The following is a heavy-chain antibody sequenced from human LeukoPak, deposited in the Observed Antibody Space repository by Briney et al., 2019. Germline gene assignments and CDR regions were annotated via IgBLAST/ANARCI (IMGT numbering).Heavy chain of an antibody. Sequence: ASVKVSCKASGYTFTSYDINWVRQATGQGLEWMGWMNPNSGNTGYAQKFQGRVTMTRNTSISTAYMELSSLRSEDTAVYYGARGGERELLNNWFDPWGQGTLVTVSS. V-gene: IGHV1-8*01. CDR2: MNPNSGNT. J-gene: IGHJ5*02. CDR1: GYTFTSYD. CDR3: ARGGERELLNNWFDP. D-gene: IGHD3-10*01.